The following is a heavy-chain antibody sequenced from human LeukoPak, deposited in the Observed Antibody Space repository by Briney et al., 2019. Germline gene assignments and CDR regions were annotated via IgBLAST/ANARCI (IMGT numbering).Heavy chain of an antibody. D-gene: IGHD6-13*01. V-gene: IGHV1-2*02. CDR3: ARDQQQLVYYFDY. CDR2: INPNSGGT. J-gene: IGHJ4*02. CDR1: GYTFTCYY. Sequence: GASVKVSCKASGYTFTCYYMHWVRQAPGQGLEWMGWINPNSGGTNYAQKFQGRVTMTRDTSIGTAYMELSRLRSDDTAVYYCARDQQQLVYYFDYGGQGTLVTVSS.